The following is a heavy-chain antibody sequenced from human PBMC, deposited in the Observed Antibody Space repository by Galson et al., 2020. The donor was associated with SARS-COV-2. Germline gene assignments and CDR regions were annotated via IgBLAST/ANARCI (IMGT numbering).Heavy chain of an antibody. V-gene: IGHV3-30*18. CDR3: AKDPGGMFVDV. Sequence: LSLTCAASGFTFSSYGMHWVRQAPGKGLEWVAVISYDGSNKYYADSVKGRFTISRDNSKNTLYLQMNSLRAEDTAVYYCAKDPGGMFVDVWGQGTTVTVSS. J-gene: IGHJ6*02. CDR2: ISYDGSNK. D-gene: IGHD3-10*02. CDR1: GFTFSSYG.